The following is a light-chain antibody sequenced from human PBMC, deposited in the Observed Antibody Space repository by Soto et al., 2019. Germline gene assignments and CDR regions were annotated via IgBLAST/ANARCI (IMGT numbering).Light chain of an antibody. CDR1: SRDIGGYDF. CDR2: DVI. V-gene: IGLV2-8*01. CDR3: SSYGGSNNLL. Sequence: QSVLTQPPSASGSPGQSVTISCTGTSRDIGGYDFVSWYQQHPGKAPKLLIYDVIKRPSWVPDRFSGSKSGNTASLTVSGLQTDDEADYYCSSYGGSNNLLFGGGTKVTVL. J-gene: IGLJ2*01.